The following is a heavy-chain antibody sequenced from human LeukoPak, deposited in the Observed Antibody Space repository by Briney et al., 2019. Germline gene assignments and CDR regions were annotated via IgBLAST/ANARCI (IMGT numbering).Heavy chain of an antibody. D-gene: IGHD3-22*01. CDR2: INHSGST. V-gene: IGHV4-34*01. CDR3: ARRRWLLLRSPYYFDY. CDR1: GGSFSGYY. Sequence: SETLSLTCAVYGGSFSGYYWSWIRQPPGKGLEWIGEINHSGSTNYNPSLKSRVTISVDTSKNQFSLKLSSVTAADTAVYYCARRRWLLLRSPYYFDYWGQGTLVTVSS. J-gene: IGHJ4*02.